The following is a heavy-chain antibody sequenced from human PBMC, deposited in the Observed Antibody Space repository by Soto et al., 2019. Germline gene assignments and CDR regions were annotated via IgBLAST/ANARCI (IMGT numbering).Heavy chain of an antibody. CDR2: VSHDGRNT. Sequence: VQLVESGGGVVQPGRSLRLSCAASGFTFSDYAMHWVRQAPGKGLEWVAVVSHDGRNTHYADSVKGRFTISRDSSKNTVSREMTSLRAEDTAVYSWAKRGRQWLVTSDFNYWGQGALVTVSS. J-gene: IGHJ4*02. V-gene: IGHV3-30*18. CDR3: AKRGRQWLVTSDFNY. D-gene: IGHD6-19*01. CDR1: GFTFSDYA.